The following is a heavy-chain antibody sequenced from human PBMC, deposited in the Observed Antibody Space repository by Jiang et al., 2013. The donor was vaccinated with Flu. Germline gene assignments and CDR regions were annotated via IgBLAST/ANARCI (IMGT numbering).Heavy chain of an antibody. CDR2: ISYDGSNK. D-gene: IGHD1-26*01. CDR1: GFTFSSYA. J-gene: IGHJ6*02. V-gene: IGHV3-30-3*01. Sequence: VQLVESGGGVVQPGRSLRLSCAASGFTFSSYAMHWVRQAPGKGLEWVAVISYDGSNKYYADSVKGHSPSSRDNSKNTLYLQMNSLRAEDTAVYYCASDVWELVWGQGTTVTVSS. CDR3: ASDVWELV.